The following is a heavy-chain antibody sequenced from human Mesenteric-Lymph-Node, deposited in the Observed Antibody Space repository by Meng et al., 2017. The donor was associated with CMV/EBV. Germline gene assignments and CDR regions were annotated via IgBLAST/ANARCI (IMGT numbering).Heavy chain of an antibody. Sequence: GESLKISCAASGFTFSSYEMNWVRQAPGKGLEWVANIKQDGDEKYYVDSVKGRFTISRDNAKNSLFLQMNSLRAEDTAVYYCARGRYSWGEWGQGTLVTVSS. CDR2: IKQDGDEK. V-gene: IGHV3-7*01. CDR1: GFTFSSYE. CDR3: ARGRYSWGE. D-gene: IGHD3-16*01. J-gene: IGHJ4*02.